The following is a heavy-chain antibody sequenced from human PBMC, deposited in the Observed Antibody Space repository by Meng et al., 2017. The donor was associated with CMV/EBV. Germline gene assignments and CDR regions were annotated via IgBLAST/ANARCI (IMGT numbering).Heavy chain of an antibody. CDR3: ATVAVAGTDWFGP. CDR2: ISSSGGTV. Sequence: GGSLRLSCAASGFTFRSSEMNWVRQASGKRLEWVSYISSSGGTVFYADSVKGRFTISRDNAKNSLFLQMNSLRVEDSAVYLCATVAVAGTDWFGPWGQGTLVTVSS. V-gene: IGHV3-48*03. CDR1: GFTFRSSE. D-gene: IGHD6-19*01. J-gene: IGHJ5*02.